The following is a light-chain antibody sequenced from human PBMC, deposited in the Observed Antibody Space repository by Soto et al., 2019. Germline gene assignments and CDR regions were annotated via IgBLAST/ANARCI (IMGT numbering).Light chain of an antibody. CDR2: DAS. V-gene: IGKV1-33*01. Sequence: DIQLPQSPYFLSASVGDRVTITCQASQDISNYLNWYQQKPGKAPKLLIYDASNLETGVPSRFSGSGSGTDFTFTISSLQPEDIATYYCQQYDNLPITFGQGTRLEIK. J-gene: IGKJ5*01. CDR3: QQYDNLPIT. CDR1: QDISNY.